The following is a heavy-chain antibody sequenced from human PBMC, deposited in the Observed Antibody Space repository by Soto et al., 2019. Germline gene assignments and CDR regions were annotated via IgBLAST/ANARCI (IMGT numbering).Heavy chain of an antibody. V-gene: IGHV4-31*03. D-gene: IGHD4-17*01. CDR1: GGSISSGGYY. CDR3: ARDSSRDYNFDY. CDR2: IYYSGST. J-gene: IGHJ4*02. Sequence: PSETLSLACTVSGGSISSGGYYWSWIRQHPGKGLEWIGYIYYSGSTYYNPSLKSRVTISVDTSKNQFSLKLSSVTAADTAVYYCARDSSRDYNFDYWGQRTLVTGSS.